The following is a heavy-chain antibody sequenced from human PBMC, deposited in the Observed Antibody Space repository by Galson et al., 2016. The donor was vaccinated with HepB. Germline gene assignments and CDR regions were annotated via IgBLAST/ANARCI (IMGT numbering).Heavy chain of an antibody. J-gene: IGHJ3*02. CDR3: ARTRMWASRDAFDI. D-gene: IGHD1-26*01. CDR1: GYTFATYW. CDR2: IYPTDSDT. Sequence: QSGAEVKKPGESLKISCKGSGYTFATYWIAWVRQMPGKGLAWMGIIYPTDSDTRYSPSSQGQVTMSADKSTSTAYLQWNTRTASDTAMYYCARTRMWASRDAFDIWGRGTMVTVSS. V-gene: IGHV5-51*01.